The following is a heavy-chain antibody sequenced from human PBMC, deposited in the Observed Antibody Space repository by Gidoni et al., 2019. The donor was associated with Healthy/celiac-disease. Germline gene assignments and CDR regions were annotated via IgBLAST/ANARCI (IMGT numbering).Heavy chain of an antibody. V-gene: IGHV3-30-3*01. CDR1: GFTFSSYA. Sequence: QVQLVESWGGVVQPGRSLRLSCAASGFTFSSYAMLWVRQAPGKGLEWVAVISYDGSNKYYADSVKGRFTISRDNSKNTLYLQMNSLRAEDTAVYYCARLGIVATIKLDFDYWGQGTLVTVSS. CDR3: ARLGIVATIKLDFDY. J-gene: IGHJ4*02. CDR2: ISYDGSNK. D-gene: IGHD5-12*01.